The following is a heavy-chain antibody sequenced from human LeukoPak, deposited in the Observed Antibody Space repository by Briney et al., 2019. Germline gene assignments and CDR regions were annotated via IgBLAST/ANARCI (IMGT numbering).Heavy chain of an antibody. J-gene: IGHJ5*02. CDR1: GGTFSSYA. V-gene: IGHV1-69*13. CDR3: AREGYCSGGSCRLPQAWFDP. CDR2: IIPIFGTA. D-gene: IGHD2-15*01. Sequence: ASVKVSCKASGGTFSSYAISWVRQAPGQGLEWMGGIIPIFGTANYAQKFQGRVTITADEFTSTAYMELSSLRSEDTAVYYCAREGYCSGGSCRLPQAWFDPWGQGTLVTVSS.